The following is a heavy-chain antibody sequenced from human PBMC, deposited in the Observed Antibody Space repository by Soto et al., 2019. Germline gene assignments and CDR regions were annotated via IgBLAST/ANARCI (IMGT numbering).Heavy chain of an antibody. J-gene: IGHJ3*02. D-gene: IGHD1-26*01. CDR2: IIHMFGST. Sequence: QVQLVQPGAEVVKPGSSVRVSCKASGGTFTSYAINLVRQAPGQGLEWMGGIIHMFGSTKYAQKFEGRLTLTADESTGTAYMELRSLTSDDTAVDFCASVVSRERRLLDALDIWGPGTIVTVSS. V-gene: IGHV1-69*12. CDR1: GGTFTSYA. CDR3: ASVVSRERRLLDALDI.